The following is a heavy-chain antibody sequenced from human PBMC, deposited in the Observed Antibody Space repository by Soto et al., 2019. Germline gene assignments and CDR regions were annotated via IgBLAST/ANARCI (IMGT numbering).Heavy chain of an antibody. D-gene: IGHD1-7*01. CDR1: GLSLSTSGMC. CDR2: IDWDDDK. CDR3: ARLITGTSSFDY. Sequence: SGPPLVNPTQTLTLTWTFSGLSLSTSGMCVSWIRQPPGKALEWLARIDWDDDKYYSTSLKTRLTISKDTSKNQVVLTMTNMDPVDTVTYYCARLITGTSSFDYWGQETLVTVSS. J-gene: IGHJ4*02. V-gene: IGHV2-70*11.